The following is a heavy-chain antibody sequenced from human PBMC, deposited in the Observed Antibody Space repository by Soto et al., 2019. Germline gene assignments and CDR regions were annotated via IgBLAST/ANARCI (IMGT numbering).Heavy chain of an antibody. CDR3: ARGQVVAAQH. CDR2: IYHSGST. J-gene: IGHJ4*02. V-gene: IGHV4-30-2*01. D-gene: IGHD2-15*01. CDR1: GGSISSGGYS. Sequence: SETLSLTCAVSGGSISSGGYSWSWIRQPPGKGLEWIGYIYHSGSTYYNPSLKSRVTIPVDRSKNQFSLKLSSVTAADTAVYYCARGQVVAAQHWGQGSLVTVSS.